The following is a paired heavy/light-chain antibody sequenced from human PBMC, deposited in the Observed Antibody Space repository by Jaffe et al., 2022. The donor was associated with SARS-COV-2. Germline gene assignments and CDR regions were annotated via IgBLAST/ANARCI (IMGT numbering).Light chain of an antibody. CDR3: GTWDNSLNAGV. CDR2: DND. Sequence: QSVLTQPPSVSAAPGQKVTISCSGTSSNIGKNFVCWYQQLPGTAPKLLIYDNDKRPSGIPDQFSGSKSGTSATLGITGLQTGDEADYYCGTWDNSLNAGVFGGGTKLTVL. V-gene: IGLV1-51*01. CDR1: SSNIGKNF. J-gene: IGLJ3*02.
Heavy chain of an antibody. D-gene: IGHD3-10*01. J-gene: IGHJ4*02. CDR1: GYTFTKFA. CDR3: ARDLYGSGTGADF. V-gene: IGHV1-3*01. CDR2: INAGNGDT. Sequence: QVQLVQSGAEVKKPGASVKVSCKTSGYTFTKFALHWVRQAPGQRLEWMGWINAGNGDTKYSQSFQGRVTITRDTSASTAYMELSSLRSEDSALYYCARDLYGSGTGADFWGQGTLVTVSS.